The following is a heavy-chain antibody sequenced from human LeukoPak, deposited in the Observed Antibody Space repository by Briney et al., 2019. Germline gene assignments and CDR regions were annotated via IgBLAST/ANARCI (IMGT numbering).Heavy chain of an antibody. J-gene: IGHJ5*02. CDR2: MNHNSGAT. D-gene: IGHD3-10*01. CDR1: GYTFTSYG. V-gene: IGHV1-8*03. Sequence: GASVKVSCKASGYTFTSYGISWVRQATGQGLEWMGWMNHNSGATGYSQKFPGRVFITRDTSITTAYMELSRLGSDATAVYYCARDGLGSRSSWFDPWGQGTLVIVSS. CDR3: ARDGLGSRSSWFDP.